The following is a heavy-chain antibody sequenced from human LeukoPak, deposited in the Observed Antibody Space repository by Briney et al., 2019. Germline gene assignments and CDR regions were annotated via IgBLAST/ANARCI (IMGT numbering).Heavy chain of an antibody. CDR2: MNPNSGNT. J-gene: IGHJ5*02. D-gene: IGHD3-3*01. Sequence: AASVKVSCKASGYTFTSYDINWVRQATGQGLEWMGWMNPNSGNTGYAQKFQGRVTMTRNTSISTAYMELSSLRSGDTAVYYCAREEGITIFGVVSTRDKNWFDPWGQGTLVTVSS. CDR3: AREEGITIFGVVSTRDKNWFDP. CDR1: GYTFTSYD. V-gene: IGHV1-8*01.